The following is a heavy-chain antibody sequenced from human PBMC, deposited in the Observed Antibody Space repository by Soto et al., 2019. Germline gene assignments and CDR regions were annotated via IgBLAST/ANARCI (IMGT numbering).Heavy chain of an antibody. CDR3: ARASVGATGYYYYYGMDV. D-gene: IGHD1-26*01. CDR2: ISAYNGNT. CDR1: GYTFTSYG. Sequence: GASVKVSCKASGYTFTSYGISWVRQAPGQGLEWMGWISAYNGNTNYAQKLQGRVTMTTDTSTSTAYMELRSLRSDDTAVYYCARASVGATGYYYYYGMDVWGQGTTVTVS. V-gene: IGHV1-18*04. J-gene: IGHJ6*02.